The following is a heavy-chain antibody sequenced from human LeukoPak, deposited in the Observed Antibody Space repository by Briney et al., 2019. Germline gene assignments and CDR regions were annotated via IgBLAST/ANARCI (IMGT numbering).Heavy chain of an antibody. CDR3: ARGRSYYYGSGSHTNWFDP. V-gene: IGHV4-34*01. Sequence: SETLSLTCAVYGGSFSGYYWSWIRQPPGKGLEWIGEINHSGSTNYNPSLKSRVTISVDTSKNQFSLKLSSVTAADTAVYYCARGRSYYYGSGSHTNWFDPWGQGTLVTVSS. J-gene: IGHJ5*02. CDR1: GGSFSGYY. CDR2: INHSGST. D-gene: IGHD3-10*01.